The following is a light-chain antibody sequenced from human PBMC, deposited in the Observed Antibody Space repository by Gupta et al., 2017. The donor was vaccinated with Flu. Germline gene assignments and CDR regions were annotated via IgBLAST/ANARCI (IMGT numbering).Light chain of an antibody. CDR1: QTIDSW. V-gene: IGKV1-5*03. J-gene: IGKJ1*01. Sequence: DIQLTQSPSTLSASVGDRVTITCRASQTIDSWLAWYQKRPGRAPKSLIYKASSLETGVPSRCSGSGSGTEFSLTISSLQPDDFATYYCQQYRSSPWTVGQGTKVEIK. CDR3: QQYRSSPWT. CDR2: KAS.